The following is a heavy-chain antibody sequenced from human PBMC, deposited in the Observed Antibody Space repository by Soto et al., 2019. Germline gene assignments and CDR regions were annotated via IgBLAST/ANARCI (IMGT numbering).Heavy chain of an antibody. CDR1: GFTFSSYG. D-gene: IGHD4-4*01. Sequence: QVQLVESGGGVVQPGRSLRLSCAASGFTFSSYGMHWVRQTPGKGLEWVAVISNDGSNKHYADSVKGRFTISRDNSKNPLFLQMNSLRAEDTAVYYCAKLLQPYYFYYAMDVWGQGTTVTVSS. CDR2: ISNDGSNK. J-gene: IGHJ6*02. CDR3: AKLLQPYYFYYAMDV. V-gene: IGHV3-30*18.